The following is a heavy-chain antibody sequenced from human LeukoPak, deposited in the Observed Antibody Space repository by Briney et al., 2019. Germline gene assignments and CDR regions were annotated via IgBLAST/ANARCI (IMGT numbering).Heavy chain of an antibody. D-gene: IGHD2-15*01. V-gene: IGHV4-30-4*08. CDR3: ARETPQEVVAATRAGGYHFDF. CDR1: GGSISSGDYY. J-gene: IGHJ4*02. CDR2: IYYSGST. Sequence: PSETLSLTCTVSGGSISSGDYYWSWIRQPPGKGLEWIGYIYYSGSTYYNPSLKSRVTISVDTSKNQFPLKLTSVTAADTAVYYCARETPQEVVAATRAGGYHFDFWGQGTLVTVSS.